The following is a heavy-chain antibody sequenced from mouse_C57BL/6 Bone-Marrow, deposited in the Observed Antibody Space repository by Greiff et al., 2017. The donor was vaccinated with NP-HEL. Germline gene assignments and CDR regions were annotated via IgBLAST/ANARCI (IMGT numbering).Heavy chain of an antibody. CDR2: ISNLAYSI. Sequence: EVKLMESGGGLVQPGGSLKLSCAASGFTFSDYGMAWVRQAPRKGPEWVAFISNLAYSIYYADPVTGRFTISRENAKNTLYLEMSSLRSEDTAMYYCARHVYAMDYWGQGTSVTVSS. CDR1: GFTFSDYG. CDR3: ARHVYAMDY. V-gene: IGHV5-15*01. J-gene: IGHJ4*01.